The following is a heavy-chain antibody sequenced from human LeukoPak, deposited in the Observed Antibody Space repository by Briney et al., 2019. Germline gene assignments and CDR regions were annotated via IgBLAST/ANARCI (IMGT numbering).Heavy chain of an antibody. CDR2: IQYDGSPK. J-gene: IGHJ4*02. V-gene: IGHV3-30*02. Sequence: PGGSLRLSCAASGFTFSNYGMHWVRQAPGKGLEWVAFIQYDGSPKSYADSVKGRFTISRDNSKNTLYLQTNSLRTDDTALYYCAKDGSDFDFDYWGQGTLVTVSS. CDR1: GFTFSNYG. D-gene: IGHD2-2*03. CDR3: AKDGSDFDFDY.